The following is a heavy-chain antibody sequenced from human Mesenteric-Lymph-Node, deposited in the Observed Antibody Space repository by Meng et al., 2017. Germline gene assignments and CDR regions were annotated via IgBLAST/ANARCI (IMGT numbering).Heavy chain of an antibody. V-gene: IGHV4-4*02. CDR1: GGSISSSNL. Sequence: VPLQESGPGLVQPSGTLPLTCAVSGGSISSSNLWSWVRQPPGKGLEWVGEIDHSGSTNYNPSLRSRLTISVDTSKNQFSLKLSSVTAADTAVYYCARASYGSGSPLGESWFDPWGQGTLVTVSS. D-gene: IGHD3-10*01. CDR3: ARASYGSGSPLGESWFDP. CDR2: IDHSGST. J-gene: IGHJ5*02.